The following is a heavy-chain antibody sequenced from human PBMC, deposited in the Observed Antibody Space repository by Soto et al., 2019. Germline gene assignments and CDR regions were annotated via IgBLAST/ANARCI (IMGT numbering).Heavy chain of an antibody. CDR1: GFTFGDYA. CDR3: TRDSLNMITFGGVIAD. CDR2: IRGKAYGGTT. Sequence: GGSLRLSCTASGFTFGDYAMSWFRQAPGKGLEWVGFIRGKAYGGTTEYAASVKGRFTISRDDSKSIAYLQMNSLKTEDTAVYYCTRDSLNMITFGGVIADWGQGTLVTVSS. J-gene: IGHJ4*02. D-gene: IGHD3-16*02. V-gene: IGHV3-49*03.